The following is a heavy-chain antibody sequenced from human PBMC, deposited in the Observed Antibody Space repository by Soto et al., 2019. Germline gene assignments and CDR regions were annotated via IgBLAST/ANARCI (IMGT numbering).Heavy chain of an antibody. CDR1: GFTFSSYW. D-gene: IGHD2-2*01. Sequence: GGSLRLSCAASGFTFSSYWMSWVRQAPGKGLEWVANIKQDGSEKNYVDSVKGRFTISRDNAKNSLYLQMNSLRAEDTAVYFCARDLCSSTSCFFDYWGQGTLVTVSS. J-gene: IGHJ4*02. CDR2: IKQDGSEK. V-gene: IGHV3-7*01. CDR3: ARDLCSSTSCFFDY.